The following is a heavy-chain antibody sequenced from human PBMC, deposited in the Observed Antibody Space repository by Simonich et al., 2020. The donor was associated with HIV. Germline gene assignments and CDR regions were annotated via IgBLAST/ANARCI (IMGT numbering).Heavy chain of an antibody. D-gene: IGHD6-6*01. J-gene: IGHJ4*02. CDR1: GYIFSSYA. Sequence: GAEVKKPGASVKVSCKASGYIFSSYAFSWVRQAPGQGLEWMGWIRAYNGNTNYATKFQGRVTMTTDSFTNTAYMELRSLRSDDTAVYYWARVWEWDGSSSFDYWGQGTLVTVSS. V-gene: IGHV1-18*01. CDR3: ARVWEWDGSSSFDY. CDR2: IRAYNGNT.